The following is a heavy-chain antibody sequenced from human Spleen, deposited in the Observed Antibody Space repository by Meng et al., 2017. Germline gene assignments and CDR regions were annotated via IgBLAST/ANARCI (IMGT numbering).Heavy chain of an antibody. Sequence: QGLLQLWRPRLWKASDTPPLTCGVYGASFTTYHWRWIRQSPGKGLEWIGEISHSGSTNYNPSLKSRVAISVDTSRKQFSLNLSSVTAADSAVYYCAYAIVAAGSKWDYWGQGTLVTVSS. CDR2: ISHSGST. CDR1: GASFTTYH. V-gene: IGHV4-34*02. J-gene: IGHJ4*02. D-gene: IGHD1-26*01. CDR3: AYAIVAAGSKWDY.